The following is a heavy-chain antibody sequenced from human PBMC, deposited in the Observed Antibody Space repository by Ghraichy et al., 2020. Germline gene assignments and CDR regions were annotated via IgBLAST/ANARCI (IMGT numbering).Heavy chain of an antibody. D-gene: IGHD2-21*01. CDR1: ALSISDYY. CDR3: ATPRRPFYSAPWRNYGLDV. CDR2: ISSSGSYR. J-gene: IGHJ6*02. Sequence: GETLNISCAGSALSISDYYVTWIRQAPGKGLEWVSYISSSGSYRNYADSVRGRFTISRDNAKNSVSLLMSSLTPEDSAIYYCATPRRPFYSAPWRNYGLDVWGQGTTVIVSS. V-gene: IGHV3-11*06.